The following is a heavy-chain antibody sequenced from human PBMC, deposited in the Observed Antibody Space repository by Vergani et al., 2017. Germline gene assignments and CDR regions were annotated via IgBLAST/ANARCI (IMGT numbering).Heavy chain of an antibody. V-gene: IGHV3-21*01. D-gene: IGHD1-26*01. Sequence: EVQLVESGGGLVKPGGSLRLSCAASGFTFSSYSMNWVRQAPGKGLEWVSSISSSSSYIYYADSVKGRFTISRDNAKNSLYLQMNSLRAEDTAVYYCARGGLREYCYYGMDVWGQGTTVTVSS. CDR2: ISSSSSYI. CDR1: GFTFSSYS. CDR3: ARGGLREYCYYGMDV. J-gene: IGHJ6*02.